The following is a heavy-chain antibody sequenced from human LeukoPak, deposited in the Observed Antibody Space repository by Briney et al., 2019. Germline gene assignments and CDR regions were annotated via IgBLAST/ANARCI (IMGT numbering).Heavy chain of an antibody. D-gene: IGHD2-15*01. V-gene: IGHV3-21*01. CDR1: GFTISSYS. CDR2: ISSGSTYT. CDR3: ARDFHLVAANP. J-gene: IGHJ4*02. Sequence: GESLTLTCAASGFTISSYSMNWVRQAPGKGLEWISSISSGSTYTYYADSVKGRFTISRDNAKNSLYLQMNSLRAEDTAVYYCARDFHLVAANPWGQGTLVTVSS.